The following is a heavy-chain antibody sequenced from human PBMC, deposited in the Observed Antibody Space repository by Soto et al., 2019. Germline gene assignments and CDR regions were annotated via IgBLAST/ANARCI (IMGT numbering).Heavy chain of an antibody. CDR1: AFTFSSYP. V-gene: IGHV3-30-3*01. J-gene: IGHJ3*02. CDR2: ISSDGGNK. CDR3: ARDRGGTVVVELDAFDI. D-gene: IGHD2-2*01. Sequence: PGWSLRLSCAASAFTFSSYPMHWVRQAPGKGLEWVAFISSDGGNKYYADSVKGRFTISRDNSKNTLYLQMNSLRPEDTAVYFCARDRGGTVVVELDAFDIWGQGTMVTVSS.